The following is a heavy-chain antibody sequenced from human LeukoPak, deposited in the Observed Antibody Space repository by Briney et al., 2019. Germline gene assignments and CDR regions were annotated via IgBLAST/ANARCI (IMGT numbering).Heavy chain of an antibody. CDR1: GGSISSYY. J-gene: IGHJ2*01. D-gene: IGHD2-21*01. CDR2: IYYSGST. V-gene: IGHV4-59*08. Sequence: SETLPLTCTVSGGSISSYYWSWIRQPPGKGLEWIGYIYYSGSTNYNPPLKSRVTISVDTSKNQFSLKLSSVTAADTAVYYCARLGMGLCGSRYWYFDLWGRGTLVTVSS. CDR3: ARLGMGLCGSRYWYFDL.